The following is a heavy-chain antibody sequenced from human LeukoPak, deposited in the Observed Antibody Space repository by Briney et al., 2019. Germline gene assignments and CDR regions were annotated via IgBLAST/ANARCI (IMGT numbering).Heavy chain of an antibody. J-gene: IGHJ4*02. CDR2: ISSSGDTR. Sequence: PGGSLRLSCAASGFTFSSYGMSWVRQAPGKGLEWISYISSSGDTRYYADSVKGRFTISRDNAKNSLYLQMNSLRAEDTADYYCARGDGRTFDYWGQGTLVTVSS. CDR3: ARGDGRTFDY. CDR1: GFTFSSYG. V-gene: IGHV3-48*04. D-gene: IGHD3/OR15-3a*01.